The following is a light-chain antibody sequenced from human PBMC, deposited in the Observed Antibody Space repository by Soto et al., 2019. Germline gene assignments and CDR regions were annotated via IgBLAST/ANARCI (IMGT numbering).Light chain of an antibody. Sequence: QSVLTQPPSASGTPGQWVTISCSGDTSNIGSNAVNWYQQVPGTAPKLLIYTNNQRPSGVPDRFSGSKSGTSASLAISGLQSGDEADYYCAAWDDDLNGPVFGGGTKLTVL. CDR1: TSNIGSNA. CDR3: AAWDDDLNGPV. CDR2: TNN. J-gene: IGLJ3*02. V-gene: IGLV1-44*01.